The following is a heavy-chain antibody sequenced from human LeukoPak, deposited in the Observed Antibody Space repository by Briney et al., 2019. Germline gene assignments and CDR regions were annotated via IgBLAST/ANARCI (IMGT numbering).Heavy chain of an antibody. CDR2: INTDGSST. D-gene: IGHD2-21*01. CDR3: AREGGYSLGMDV. Sequence: PGGSLRLSCAASGFTFSSYWMHWVRQAPGKGLVWVSRINTDGSSTSYADSVEGRFTISRDNAKNSLYLQMNSLRAEDTAVYYCAREGGYSLGMDVWGQGTTVTVSS. V-gene: IGHV3-74*01. J-gene: IGHJ6*02. CDR1: GFTFSSYW.